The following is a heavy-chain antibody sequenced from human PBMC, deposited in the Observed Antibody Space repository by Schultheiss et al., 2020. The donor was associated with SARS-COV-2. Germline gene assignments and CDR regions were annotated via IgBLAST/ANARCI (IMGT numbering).Heavy chain of an antibody. J-gene: IGHJ6*02. CDR1: GGSFSGYY. CDR3: ARDRLGFGLDV. D-gene: IGHD7-27*01. V-gene: IGHV4-34*01. Sequence: SETLSLTCAVYGGSFSGYYWSWIRQPPGKGLEWIGSIYHSGSTNYNPSLKSRVTISVDTSKNQFSLKLSSVTAADTAVYYCARDRLGFGLDVWGQGTTVTVSS. CDR2: IYHSGST.